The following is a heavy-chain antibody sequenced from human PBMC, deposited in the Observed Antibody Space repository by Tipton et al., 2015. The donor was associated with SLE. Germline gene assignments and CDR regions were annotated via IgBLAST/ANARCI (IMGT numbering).Heavy chain of an antibody. CDR1: GGSISSSSYY. J-gene: IGHJ2*01. CDR3: ARRLVAAANDWSCSL. D-gene: IGHD2-2*01. Sequence: TLSLTCTVSGGSISSSSYYWGWIRQPPGKGLEWIGSIYYSGNTYYNPSLKSRVTISVDTSKNQFSLKLSSVTAADTAVYYCARRLVAAANDWSCSLWGRRSLVTVSP. V-gene: IGHV4-39*07. CDR2: IYYSGNT.